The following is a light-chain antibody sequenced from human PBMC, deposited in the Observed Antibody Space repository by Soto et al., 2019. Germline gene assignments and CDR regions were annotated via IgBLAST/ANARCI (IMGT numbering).Light chain of an antibody. CDR3: SSYTSSSTVV. J-gene: IGLJ2*01. V-gene: IGLV2-14*01. CDR1: SSDVGGYNY. CDR2: DVS. Sequence: QSALTQPASVSGSPGQSITISCTGTSSDVGGYNYVSWYQQHPGKAPILMIYDVSNRPSGVSNRFSGSKSVNTASLTISGLQAEDEADYYCSSYTSSSTVVFGGGTKLTVL.